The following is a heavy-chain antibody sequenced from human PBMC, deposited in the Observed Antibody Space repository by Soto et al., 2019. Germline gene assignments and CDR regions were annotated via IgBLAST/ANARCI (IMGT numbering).Heavy chain of an antibody. D-gene: IGHD3-10*01. CDR3: ARDHYYGSGSYYPAYYYYGMDV. CDR2: NSAYNGNT. CDR1: GYTFTSYG. V-gene: IGHV1-18*01. J-gene: IGHJ6*02. Sequence: ASVQVSCKASGYTFTSYGISWVRQAPGQGLEWMGWNSAYNGNTNYAQKLQGRVTMTTDTSTSTAYMELRSLRSDDTAVYYCARDHYYGSGSYYPAYYYYGMDVWGQGTTVTVSS.